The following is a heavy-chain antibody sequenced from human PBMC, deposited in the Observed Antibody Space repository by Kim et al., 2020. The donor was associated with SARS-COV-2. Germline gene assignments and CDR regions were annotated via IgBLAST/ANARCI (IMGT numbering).Heavy chain of an antibody. Sequence: SETLSLTCTVSGGSISSGGYYWSWIRQHPGKGLEWIVYIYYSGSTYYNPSLKSRVTISVDTSKNQFSLKLSSVTAADTAVYYCATSTHRHYYYYGMDVWGQGTTVTVSS. V-gene: IGHV4-31*03. CDR2: IYYSGST. J-gene: IGHJ6*02. CDR1: GGSISSGGYY. CDR3: ATSTHRHYYYYGMDV.